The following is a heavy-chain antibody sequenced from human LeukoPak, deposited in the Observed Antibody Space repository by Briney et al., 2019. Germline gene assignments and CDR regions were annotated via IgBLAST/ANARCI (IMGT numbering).Heavy chain of an antibody. CDR3: MVDCSSTSCYDY. CDR2: IRSKAYGRTT. Sequence: GGSLRLSCSASGFTFVDYAMSWVRQAPGKGLEWVGFIRSKAYGRTTEYAASVKGRFTISRDDSKSIAYLQMNSLKTEDTAVYYCMVDCSSTSCYDYWGQGTLVTVSS. V-gene: IGHV3-49*04. CDR1: GFTFVDYA. D-gene: IGHD2-2*01. J-gene: IGHJ4*02.